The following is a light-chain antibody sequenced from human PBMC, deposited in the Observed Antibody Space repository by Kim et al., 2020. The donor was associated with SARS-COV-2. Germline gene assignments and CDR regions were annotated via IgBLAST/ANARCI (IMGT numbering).Light chain of an antibody. V-gene: IGLV3-25*03. CDR2: KDS. J-gene: IGLJ2*01. CDR1: ALPKRY. CDR3: QSTDSSGTYPVV. Sequence: PGQTARLTCSGDALPKRYAYWYQQKPGQAPVLGIYKDSERPSGIPERFSGSSSGTTVTLTISGVQAEDEADYYCQSTDSSGTYPVVFGGGTQLTVL.